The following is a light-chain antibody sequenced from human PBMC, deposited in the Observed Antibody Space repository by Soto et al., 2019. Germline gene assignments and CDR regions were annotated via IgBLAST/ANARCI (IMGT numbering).Light chain of an antibody. V-gene: IGKV1-33*01. CDR2: DAS. Sequence: IQLTQSPSSLSASVGDRVTIICQASQDIDKNLNWYQQKPGKAPKLLIYDASSLQTGVPSRFSGSGSATDFTFTISSLQPEDIATYYCQQYDNLLPITFGQGTRLEIK. J-gene: IGKJ5*01. CDR1: QDIDKN. CDR3: QQYDNLLPIT.